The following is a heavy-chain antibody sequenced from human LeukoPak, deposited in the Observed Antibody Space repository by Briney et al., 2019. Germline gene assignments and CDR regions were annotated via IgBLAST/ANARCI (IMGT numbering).Heavy chain of an antibody. Sequence: GGSLRLSCAASGFTFSSYGMHWVRQAPGKGLEWVAVIPYDGSNKYYADSVKGRFTISRDNSKNTLYLQMNSLRAEDTAVYYCAKKGSGRPYYDFWSGYGSGDYWGQGTLVTVSS. D-gene: IGHD3-3*01. J-gene: IGHJ4*02. CDR2: IPYDGSNK. CDR3: AKKGSGRPYYDFWSGYGSGDY. CDR1: GFTFSSYG. V-gene: IGHV3-30*18.